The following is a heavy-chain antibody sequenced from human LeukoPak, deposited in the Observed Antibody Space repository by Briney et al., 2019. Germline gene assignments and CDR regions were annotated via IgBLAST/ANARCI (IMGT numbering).Heavy chain of an antibody. V-gene: IGHV3-48*03. CDR3: ARSIAAAGFDY. CDR1: GFTFNSYT. Sequence: PGGSLRLSCAASGFTFNSYTLNWVRQAPGKGLEWVSYISSSGTAVYYADSVKGRITISRDNAKNSLYLQMNSLRAEDTAVYYCARSIAAAGFDYWGQGTLVTVSS. D-gene: IGHD6-13*01. CDR2: ISSSGTAV. J-gene: IGHJ4*02.